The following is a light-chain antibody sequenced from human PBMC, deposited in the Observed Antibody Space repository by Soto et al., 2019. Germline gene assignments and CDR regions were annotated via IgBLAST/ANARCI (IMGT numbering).Light chain of an antibody. CDR1: GSNIGSNT. CDR3: AAWDDSLSGDV. Sequence: QSVLTQPPSASGTPGQRVSISCSGSGSNIGSNTVNWYQQLPGTAPKLLMYNNNQRPSGVPDRFSGSKSGTSASLAISGLQPEDEADYYCAAWDDSLSGDVFGTGTQLTVL. CDR2: NNN. J-gene: IGLJ7*01. V-gene: IGLV1-44*01.